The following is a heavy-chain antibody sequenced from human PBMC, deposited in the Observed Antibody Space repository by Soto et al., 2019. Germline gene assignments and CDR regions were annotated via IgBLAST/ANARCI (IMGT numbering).Heavy chain of an antibody. J-gene: IGHJ5*02. CDR1: GDSLHSYY. V-gene: IGHV4-59*08. D-gene: IGHD3-3*01. CDR2: IYYAGST. Sequence: SETLSLTCSVSGDSLHSYYWSWIRQPPGKGLEWVGYIYYAGSTTYNPSLKSRVTISLDTSKNQFSLELASVTAADTAVYYCARLGGYYQALSAWGQGILVTVS. CDR3: ARLGGYYQALSA.